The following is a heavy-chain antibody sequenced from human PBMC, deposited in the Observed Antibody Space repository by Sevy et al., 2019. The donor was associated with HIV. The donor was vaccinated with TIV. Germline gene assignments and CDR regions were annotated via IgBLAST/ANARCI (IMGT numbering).Heavy chain of an antibody. CDR1: GFTFSSYA. J-gene: IGHJ6*02. D-gene: IGHD4-4*01. CDR3: AKDQAATVTTRYHYYGMDV. CDR2: ISGSGDST. Sequence: GGSLRLSCAASGFTFSSYAMSWVRQAPGKGLDWISSISGSGDSTYYADSVKGRFTISRDNSKNTLHLQMNSLRGEDTAVYYCAKDQAATVTTRYHYYGMDVWGQGTTVTVSS. V-gene: IGHV3-23*01.